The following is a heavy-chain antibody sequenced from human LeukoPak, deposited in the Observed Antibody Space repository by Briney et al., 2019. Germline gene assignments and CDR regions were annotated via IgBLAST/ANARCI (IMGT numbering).Heavy chain of an antibody. CDR3: ARDGAARPFDY. Sequence: WIGYIYYSGSTNYNPSLKSRVTISVDTSKNQFSLKLSSVTAADTAVYYCARDGAARPFDYWGQGTLVTVSS. D-gene: IGHD6-6*01. CDR2: IYYSGST. J-gene: IGHJ4*02. V-gene: IGHV4-59*12.